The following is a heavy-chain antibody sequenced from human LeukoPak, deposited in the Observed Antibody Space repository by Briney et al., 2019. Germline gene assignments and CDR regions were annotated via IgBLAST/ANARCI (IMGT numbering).Heavy chain of an antibody. CDR1: GYTFTNYG. CDR2: ISAYNAKT. V-gene: IGHV1-18*01. Sequence: ASVTVSCTASGYTFTNYGISWVRQAPGQGLEWMGWISAYNAKTNSAQKLQGRVTMTTDTSTSTAYMELTSLTSDDTAVYYCARDYYDTSGPHVFDYWGQGTLVTVSS. CDR3: ARDYYDTSGPHVFDY. D-gene: IGHD3-22*01. J-gene: IGHJ4*02.